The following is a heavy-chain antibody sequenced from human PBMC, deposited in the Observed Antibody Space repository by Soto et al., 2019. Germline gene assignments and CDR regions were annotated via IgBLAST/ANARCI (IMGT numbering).Heavy chain of an antibody. CDR1: GDTFRSYG. CDR3: GRVIPGGDIVSTIGWLDP. J-gene: IGHJ5*02. V-gene: IGHV1-69*12. D-gene: IGHD5-12*01. Sequence: QVQLVQSGAEVKKPGSSVKVSCKVSGDTFRSYGISWVRQAPGQGLEWMGGIIPIFGKINYAQEFQGRVTITADESTSTVYMEVSSRRYGDTAVYYCGRVIPGGDIVSTIGWLDPWGQGTLVTVSS. CDR2: IIPIFGKI.